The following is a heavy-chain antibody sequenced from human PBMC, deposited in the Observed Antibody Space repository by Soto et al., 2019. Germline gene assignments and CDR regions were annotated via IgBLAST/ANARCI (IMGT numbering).Heavy chain of an antibody. CDR3: ARTITKSGWFDP. CDR1: GGPITSGGYS. Sequence: SETLSLTCAVSGGPITSGGYSWSWIRQPPGKGLEWIGYIYHSGGTYYNPSLKSRVTLSIDRTKKQFSLKLKSVTAADTAVYFCARTITKSGWFDPWGQGTLVTVSS. V-gene: IGHV4-30-2*01. CDR2: IYHSGGT. J-gene: IGHJ5*02. D-gene: IGHD3-10*01.